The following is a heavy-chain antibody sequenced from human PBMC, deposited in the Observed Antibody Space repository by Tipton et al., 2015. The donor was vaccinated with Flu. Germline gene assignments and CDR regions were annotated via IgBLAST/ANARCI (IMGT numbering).Heavy chain of an antibody. CDR2: ILGNGNT. Sequence: TLPLTCTVSGASLSGGGYYWSWIRQYPGKGLEWIGHILGNGNTFYKPSLKSRFTLSLDTSKTQFSLNVTSVTAADSAVYYCVRDVPWDGDLEAFDHWGQGTMVTVSA. D-gene: IGHD7-27*01. V-gene: IGHV4-31*03. J-gene: IGHJ3*01. CDR3: VRDVPWDGDLEAFDH. CDR1: GASLSGGGYY.